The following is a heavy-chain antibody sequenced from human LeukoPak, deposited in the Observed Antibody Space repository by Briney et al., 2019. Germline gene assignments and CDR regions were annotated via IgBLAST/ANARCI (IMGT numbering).Heavy chain of an antibody. Sequence: PSETLSLTCTVSGGSISSGGYYWSWIRQHPGKGPEWIGYIYYSGSTYYNPSLKSRVTISVDTSKNQFSLKLSSVTAADTAVYYCARDFFGVVINVYYYYGMDVWGQGTTVTVSS. D-gene: IGHD3-3*01. CDR3: ARDFFGVVINVYYYYGMDV. V-gene: IGHV4-31*03. J-gene: IGHJ6*02. CDR2: IYYSGST. CDR1: GGSISSGGYY.